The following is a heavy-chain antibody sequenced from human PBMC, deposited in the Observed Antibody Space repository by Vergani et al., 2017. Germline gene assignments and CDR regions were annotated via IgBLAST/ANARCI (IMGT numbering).Heavy chain of an antibody. J-gene: IGHJ4*02. CDR3: ARHGRDGSGVENYFDY. Sequence: QLQLQESGPGLVKPSETLSLTCTVSGGSISSSSYYWGWIRQPPGKGLEWIGSIYYRGSTYYNPSLKSRVTISVDTSTNQFSLKLSSVTAADTTVYYCARHGRDGSGVENYFDYWGQGTLVTVSS. CDR2: IYYRGST. D-gene: IGHD3-10*01. V-gene: IGHV4-39*01. CDR1: GGSISSSSYY.